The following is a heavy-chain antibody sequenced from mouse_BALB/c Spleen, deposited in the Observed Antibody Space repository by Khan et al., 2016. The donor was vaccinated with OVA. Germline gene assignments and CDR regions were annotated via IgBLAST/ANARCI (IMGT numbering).Heavy chain of an antibody. CDR2: IDPSDTYT. V-gene: IGHV1-69*02. Sequence: QVQLQQPGAELVKPGTSVKLSCKAAGYPFTSYWMHWVKQRPGQGLEWIGEIDPSDTYTNYNQKFKGKATLTVDKSSSTTYMQLSSLTSEDSAVYYWIRSFFYGSSTWFAYWGQGTLVTVST. J-gene: IGHJ3*01. CDR1: GYPFTSYW. D-gene: IGHD1-1*01. CDR3: IRSFFYGSSTWFAY.